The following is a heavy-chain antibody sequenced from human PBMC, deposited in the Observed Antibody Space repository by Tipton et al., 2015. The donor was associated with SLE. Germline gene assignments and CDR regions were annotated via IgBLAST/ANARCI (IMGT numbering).Heavy chain of an antibody. J-gene: IGHJ1*01. CDR3: AVGAEYFQH. V-gene: IGHV3-30*02. Sequence: SGFTFSSYGMHWVRQAPGKGLEGVAFMHYDGSNKYYEDSVRRRFTISRDNSKNTLYLQMNSLRAEDTAVYNCAVGAEYFQHWGQGPLFTVSS. CDR2: MHYDGSNK. CDR1: GFTFSSYG.